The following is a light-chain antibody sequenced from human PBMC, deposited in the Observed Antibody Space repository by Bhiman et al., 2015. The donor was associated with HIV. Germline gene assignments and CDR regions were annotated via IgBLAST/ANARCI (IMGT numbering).Light chain of an antibody. CDR2: KDS. J-gene: IGLJ2*01. V-gene: IGLV3-25*03. CDR3: QSAASSATYEV. CDR1: ALPKEY. Sequence: SYELTQPPSVSVSPGQTARITCSGDALPKEYAYWYQQKPGQAPVLVIYKDSERPSGIPERFSGSSSGTTVTLTISGVQAEDEADYYCQSAASSATYEVFGGGTKLTVL.